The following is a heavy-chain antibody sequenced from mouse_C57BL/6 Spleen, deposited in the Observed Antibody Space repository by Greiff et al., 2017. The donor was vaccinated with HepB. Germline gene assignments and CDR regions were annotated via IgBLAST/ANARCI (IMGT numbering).Heavy chain of an antibody. CDR3: ARDCGSSPFAY. J-gene: IGHJ3*01. V-gene: IGHV1-39*01. D-gene: IGHD1-1*01. Sequence: VQLQQSGPELVKPGASVKISCKASGYSFTDYNMNWVKQSNGKSPEWIGVINHNYDTTSYNHKFKGKATLTVDQSTSTAYMQLNSLTSEDSAGYYCARDCGSSPFAYWGQGTLVTVSA. CDR2: INHNYDTT. CDR1: GYSFTDYN.